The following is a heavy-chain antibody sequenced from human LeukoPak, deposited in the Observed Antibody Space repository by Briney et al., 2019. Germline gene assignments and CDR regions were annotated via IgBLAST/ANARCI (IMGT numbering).Heavy chain of an antibody. J-gene: IGHJ4*02. V-gene: IGHV4-39*07. CDR1: GGSISSSSYY. D-gene: IGHD3-10*01. Sequence: SETLSLTCTVSGGSISSSSYYWGWIRQPPGKGLEWIGSIYYSGSTYYNPSLKSRVTISVDTSKNQFSLKLSSVTAADTAVYYCSSGSYSLPEYWGQGTLVTVSS. CDR3: SSGSYSLPEY. CDR2: IYYSGST.